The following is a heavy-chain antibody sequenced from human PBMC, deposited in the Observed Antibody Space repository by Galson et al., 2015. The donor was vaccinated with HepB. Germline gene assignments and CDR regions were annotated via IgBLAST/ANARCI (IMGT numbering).Heavy chain of an antibody. CDR1: GFTFSSYA. J-gene: IGHJ6*02. CDR3: ARGSKDSRSYSSSWYLGMDV. CDR2: ISYDGSNK. D-gene: IGHD6-13*01. V-gene: IGHV3-30-3*01. Sequence: SLRLSCAASGFTFSSYAMHWVRQAPGKGLEWVAVISYDGSNKYYADSVKGRFTISRDNSKNTLYLQMNSLRAEDTAVYYCARGSKDSRSYSSSWYLGMDVWGQGTTVTVSS.